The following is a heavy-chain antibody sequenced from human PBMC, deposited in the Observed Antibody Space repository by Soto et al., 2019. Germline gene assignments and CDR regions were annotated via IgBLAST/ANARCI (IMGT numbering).Heavy chain of an antibody. V-gene: IGHV4-30-2*06. CDR2: IYPSGAT. Sequence: KTSETLSLTCAISGASISTRGYTWTWIRQSPGKGLEWIGYIYPSGATNYKPSLKSRVTISLEPSRNRFSLTVNSATAADTAVYYCAREVFSSVVYIDFWGQGTTVTVSS. J-gene: IGHJ6*03. CDR3: AREVFSSVVYIDF. CDR1: GASISTRGYT. D-gene: IGHD3-10*01.